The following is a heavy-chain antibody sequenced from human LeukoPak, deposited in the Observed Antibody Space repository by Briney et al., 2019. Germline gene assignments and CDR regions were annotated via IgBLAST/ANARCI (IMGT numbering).Heavy chain of an antibody. D-gene: IGHD3-22*01. CDR3: ARAPSEVGGYYPEYFRH. CDR1: GFTFSRYW. J-gene: IGHJ1*01. CDR2: IKSDGKT. V-gene: IGHV3-74*01. Sequence: GGSLRLSCEASGFTFSRYWMHWVRQAPGKGLVWVSRIKSDGKTNYADSVKGRFTISIDNAKNPVSLQMDSLRAEDTGVYYCARAPSEVGGYYPEYFRHWGQGTLVTVSS.